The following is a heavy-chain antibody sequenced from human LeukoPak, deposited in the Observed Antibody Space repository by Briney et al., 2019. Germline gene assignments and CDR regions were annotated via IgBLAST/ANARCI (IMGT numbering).Heavy chain of an antibody. CDR2: IYSGGST. J-gene: IGHJ5*02. CDR3: ARTQVGATWFDP. V-gene: IGHV3-66*02. Sequence: GGSLRLSCAASGFTVSINYTSWVRQAPGKGLEWVSVIYSGGSTYYADSVKGRFTISTDNSKNTLYLQMNSLRAEDTAVYYCARTQVGATWFDPWGQGTLVTVSS. CDR1: GFTVSINY. D-gene: IGHD1-26*01.